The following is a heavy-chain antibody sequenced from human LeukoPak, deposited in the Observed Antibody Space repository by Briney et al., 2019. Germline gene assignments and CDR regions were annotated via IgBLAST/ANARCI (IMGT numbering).Heavy chain of an antibody. D-gene: IGHD3-10*01. V-gene: IGHV1-18*01. CDR2: ISAYNGNT. CDR1: GYTFTSYG. Sequence: ASVKVSCKASGYTFTSYGISWVRQAPGQGLEWMGWISAYNGNTNYAQKLQGRVTMTTDTSASTAYMELRSLRSDDTAVYYCARVDYYGSGALIYYYYMDVWGKGTTVTISS. CDR3: ARVDYYGSGALIYYYYMDV. J-gene: IGHJ6*03.